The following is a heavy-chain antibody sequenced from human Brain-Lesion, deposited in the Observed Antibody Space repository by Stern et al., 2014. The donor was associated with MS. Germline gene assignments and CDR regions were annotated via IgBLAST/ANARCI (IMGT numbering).Heavy chain of an antibody. J-gene: IGHJ6*02. CDR1: GGSISSGGYY. D-gene: IGHD2-2*01. CDR3: ARGRVVPGFQYYATDV. Sequence: VQLQESGPGLVKPSQTLSLSCTVSGGSISSGGYYWSWIRPPAGKGLEWIGRILTSGSTSYNPSLKSRVTISIDTSKNQFSLSLNSMTAADTAVYYCARGRVVPGFQYYATDVWGQGTTVIVSS. V-gene: IGHV4-61*02. CDR2: ILTSGST.